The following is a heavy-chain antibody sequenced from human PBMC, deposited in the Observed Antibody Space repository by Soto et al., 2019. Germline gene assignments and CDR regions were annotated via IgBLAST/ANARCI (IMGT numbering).Heavy chain of an antibody. V-gene: IGHV3-30-3*01. D-gene: IGHD3-3*01. CDR2: ISYDGSNK. CDR3: ARDRSAIFGVVIPYYFDY. J-gene: IGHJ4*02. CDR1: GFTFSSYA. Sequence: GSLRLSCAASGFTFSSYAMHWVRQAPGKGLEWVAVISYDGSNKYYADSVKGRFTISRNNSKNTLYLQMNSLRAEDTAVYYCARDRSAIFGVVIPYYFDYWGQGTLVTVSS.